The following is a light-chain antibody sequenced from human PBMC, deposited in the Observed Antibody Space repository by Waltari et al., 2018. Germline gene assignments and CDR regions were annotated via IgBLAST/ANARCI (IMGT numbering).Light chain of an antibody. CDR1: QSVGSS. CDR2: NAS. V-gene: IGKV3-11*01. CDR3: QQRSNWNT. Sequence: EPVLTQSPVTLSLSPGDGATLSCKASQSVGSSLAWYQQKPGQAPRLLIYNASNRAAGIPARFSGSGSGTDFTLTISSLEPEDFAVYYCQQRSNWNTFGQGTKLEIK. J-gene: IGKJ2*01.